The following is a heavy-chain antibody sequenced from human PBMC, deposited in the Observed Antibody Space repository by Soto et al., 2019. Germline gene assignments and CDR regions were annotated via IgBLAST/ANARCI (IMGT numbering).Heavy chain of an antibody. CDR1: GGSITPYY. CDR3: AREQYTVVTAFDV. J-gene: IGHJ3*01. Sequence: QVQLQESGPGLVKTSDTLSLTCTVSGGSITPYYWSWIRQPPGEGLEWIGYVSYSGKNGYNPSLKSRVSMSIDTSKTEFSLKLTSLTAADAATYYCAREQYTVVTAFDVWGQGTTVAVSS. CDR2: VSYSGKN. D-gene: IGHD2-15*01. V-gene: IGHV4-59*01.